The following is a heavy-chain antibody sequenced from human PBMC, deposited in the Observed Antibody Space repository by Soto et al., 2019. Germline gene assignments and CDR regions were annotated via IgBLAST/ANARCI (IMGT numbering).Heavy chain of an antibody. CDR1: GFTFSIYW. Sequence: EVQLVESGGGLVQPGGSLRLSCAVSGFTFSIYWMSWVRQAQGKGLEWVANIKQDGSEKYYVDSVKGRFTISRDNAKNSLFLQMNSLRAEDSAVYYCAYGADGPLYFQHWGQGTLVTVSS. J-gene: IGHJ1*01. V-gene: IGHV3-7*01. D-gene: IGHD4-17*01. CDR2: IKQDGSEK. CDR3: AYGADGPLYFQH.